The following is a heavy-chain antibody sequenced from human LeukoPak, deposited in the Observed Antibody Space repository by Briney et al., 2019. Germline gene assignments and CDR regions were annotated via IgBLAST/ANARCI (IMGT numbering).Heavy chain of an antibody. CDR2: ISGSGGST. Sequence: GGTLRLSCAASGFTFSSYGMSWVRQAPGKGLEWVSAISGSGGSTYYADSVKGRFTISRDNSKNTLYLQMNSLRADDTAVYYCAKGKSGYSYARYYYYMDVWGKGTTVTVSS. J-gene: IGHJ6*03. V-gene: IGHV3-23*01. D-gene: IGHD5-18*01. CDR1: GFTFSSYG. CDR3: AKGKSGYSYARYYYYMDV.